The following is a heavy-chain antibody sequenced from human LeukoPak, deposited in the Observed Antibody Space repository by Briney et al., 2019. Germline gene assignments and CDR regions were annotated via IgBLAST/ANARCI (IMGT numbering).Heavy chain of an antibody. Sequence: PSETLSLTCTVSGGSISSYYWSWIRQPPGKGLEWVGYIYYSGSTNYNPSLKSRVTTSVDTSKNQLSLKLSSVTAADTAVYYCASLLRYCATTTCQAYMDVWGQGTTVTVSS. CDR2: IYYSGST. CDR3: ASLLRYCATTTCQAYMDV. D-gene: IGHD2-2*01. CDR1: GGSISSYY. V-gene: IGHV4-59*08. J-gene: IGHJ6*02.